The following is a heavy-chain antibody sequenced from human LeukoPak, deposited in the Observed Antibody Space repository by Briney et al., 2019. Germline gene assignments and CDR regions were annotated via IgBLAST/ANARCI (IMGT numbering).Heavy chain of an antibody. CDR1: GYPFTTYY. CDR2: INPSGGST. V-gene: IGHV1-46*01. CDR3: ATIEY. Sequence: ASVKVSCKASGYPFTTYYIHWVRQAPGQGLEWMGIINPSGGSTNYAQKFQGRVTMTRDTSTSTSYMELSSLRPEDTALYYCATIEYWGQGTLVTVSS. J-gene: IGHJ4*02.